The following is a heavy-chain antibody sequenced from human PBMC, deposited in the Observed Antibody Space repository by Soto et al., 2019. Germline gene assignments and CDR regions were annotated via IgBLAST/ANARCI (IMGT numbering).Heavy chain of an antibody. Sequence: PSETLSLTCTVSGGSISSSSYYWGWIRQPPGKGLEWIGSIYYSGSTYYNPSLKSRVTISVDTSKNQFSLKLSSVTAADTAVYCCARPRYEHYYYYGMDVWGQGTTVTVSS. V-gene: IGHV4-39*01. CDR1: GGSISSSSYY. CDR3: ARPRYEHYYYYGMDV. D-gene: IGHD2-2*01. J-gene: IGHJ6*02. CDR2: IYYSGST.